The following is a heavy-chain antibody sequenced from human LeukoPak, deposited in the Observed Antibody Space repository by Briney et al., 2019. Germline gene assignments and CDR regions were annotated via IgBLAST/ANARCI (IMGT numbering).Heavy chain of an antibody. CDR1: GGTFSSYA. V-gene: IGHV1-69*05. D-gene: IGHD6-19*01. CDR2: IIPIFGIA. CDR3: ARSAHGSGWYFYNWFDP. J-gene: IGHJ5*02. Sequence: SVKVSCKASGGTFSSYAISWVRQAPGQGLEWMGRIIPIFGIANYAQKFQGRVTITTDESTSTAYMELSSLRSEDTAVYYCARSAHGSGWYFYNWFDPWGQGTLVTVSS.